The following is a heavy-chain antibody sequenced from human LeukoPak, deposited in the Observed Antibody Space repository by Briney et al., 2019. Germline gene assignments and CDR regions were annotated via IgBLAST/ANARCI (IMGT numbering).Heavy chain of an antibody. CDR3: ASLFLYYGCSSSSHNFNI. Sequence: PGGPLRLSCAASGFTFSSYWMSWVRQAPGKGLEWVANIKQDGSEKYYVDSVKGRFTISRDNAKNSLYLQMNSLRAADTAVYYCASLFLYYGCSSSSHNFNIWGQGTMVTVSS. CDR2: IKQDGSEK. J-gene: IGHJ3*02. D-gene: IGHD6-6*01. V-gene: IGHV3-7*01. CDR1: GFTFSSYW.